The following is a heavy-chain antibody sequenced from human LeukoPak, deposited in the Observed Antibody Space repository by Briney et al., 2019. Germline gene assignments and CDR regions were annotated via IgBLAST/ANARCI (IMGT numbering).Heavy chain of an antibody. CDR3: TSGTVLVTR. CDR2: IRGKANSYAT. Sequence: GGSLRLSCAASGFTFSGSAMHWVRQASGKGLEWVGRIRGKANSYATAYAASVKGRFTISRDDSKNTAYLQMNSLKTEDTAVYYCTSGTVLVTRWGQGTLVTVSS. J-gene: IGHJ4*02. V-gene: IGHV3-73*01. D-gene: IGHD2-8*02. CDR1: GFTFSGSA.